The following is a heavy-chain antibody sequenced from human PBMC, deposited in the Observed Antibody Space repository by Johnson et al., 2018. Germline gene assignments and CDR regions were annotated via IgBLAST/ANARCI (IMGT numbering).Heavy chain of an antibody. V-gene: IGHV3-33*01. CDR2: IWYDGSNK. CDR3: TSEGH. Sequence: QVQLVQSGGGVVQXERSLRLXCSASGFTFSSYGMHWVRQAPGTGLEWVAVIWYDGSNKYHADSVKGRFTISRDNSKNTLYLQMNSLKTEDTAVYYCTSEGHWGQGTLVTVSS. J-gene: IGHJ1*01. CDR1: GFTFSSYG.